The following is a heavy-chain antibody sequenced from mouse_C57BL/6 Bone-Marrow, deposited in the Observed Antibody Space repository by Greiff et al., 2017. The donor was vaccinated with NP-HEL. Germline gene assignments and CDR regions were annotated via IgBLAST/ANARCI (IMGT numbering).Heavy chain of an antibody. CDR1: GFTFSSYG. J-gene: IGHJ2*01. V-gene: IGHV5-6*01. Sequence: EVQGVESGGDLVKPGGSLKLSCAASGFTFSSYGMSWVRQTPDKRLEWVATISSGGSYTYYPDSVKGRFTISRDNAKNTLYLQMSRLKSEDTAMYYCARHEGGFPFDYWGQGTTLTVSS. CDR3: ARHEGGFPFDY. CDR2: ISSGGSYT. D-gene: IGHD1-1*02.